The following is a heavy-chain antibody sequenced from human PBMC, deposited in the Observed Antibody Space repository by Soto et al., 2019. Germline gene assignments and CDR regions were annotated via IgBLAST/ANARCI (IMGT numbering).Heavy chain of an antibody. J-gene: IGHJ4*02. CDR2: LGAGGDT. CDR1: GFTVSSYD. CDR3: ARGTMVRGTLDPGISGPLDY. V-gene: IGHV3-13*01. D-gene: IGHD3-10*01. Sequence: EVQLVESGGGLVQPGGSLRLACAASGFTVSSYDMHWFRHATGKGLECVSTLGAGGDTYFPDSVKGRFTISRDHAKNSLYLQMNNLGAGDTAVYYCARGTMVRGTLDPGISGPLDYWGQGTLVAVSS.